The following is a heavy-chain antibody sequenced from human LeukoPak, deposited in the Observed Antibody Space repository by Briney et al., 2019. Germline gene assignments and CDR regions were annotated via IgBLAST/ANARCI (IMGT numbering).Heavy chain of an antibody. CDR2: ISYDGSNK. V-gene: IGHV3-30*04. CDR3: ARGGYNPQYYFYGLDV. D-gene: IGHD3-16*01. CDR1: GFTFSSYA. Sequence: GGSLRLSCAASGFTFSSYAMHWVRQAPGKGLEWVAVISYDGSNKYYADSVKGRFTISRDNSKNTLYLQMNSLRAEDTAVYYCARGGYNPQYYFYGLDVWGQGTTVTVSS. J-gene: IGHJ6*02.